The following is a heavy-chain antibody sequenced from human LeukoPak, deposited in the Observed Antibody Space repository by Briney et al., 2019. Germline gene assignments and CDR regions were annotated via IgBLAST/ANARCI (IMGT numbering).Heavy chain of an antibody. J-gene: IGHJ4*02. CDR1: GFTFSSYA. Sequence: GGSLRLSCAASGFTFSSYAMSWLRQAPAKGLEWVSAISGSGGSTYYADSVRGRFTISRDNAKNSLYLQMNSLRAEDTAVYYCARDYGSGSYYSFDYWGQGTLVTVSS. D-gene: IGHD3-10*01. CDR3: ARDYGSGSYYSFDY. CDR2: ISGSGGST. V-gene: IGHV3-23*01.